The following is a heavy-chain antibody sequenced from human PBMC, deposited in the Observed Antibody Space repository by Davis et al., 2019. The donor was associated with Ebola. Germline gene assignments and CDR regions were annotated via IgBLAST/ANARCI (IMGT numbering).Heavy chain of an antibody. J-gene: IGHJ4*02. CDR1: GFTFDDYG. CDR3: ARASTAIPL. D-gene: IGHD5-18*01. Sequence: GESLKISCAASGFTFDDYGMSWVRQAPGKGLEWVSGINWNGGSTGYADSVKGRFTISRDNAKNSLYLQMNSLRAEDTAVYYCARASTAIPLWGQGTLVTVSS. CDR2: INWNGGST. V-gene: IGHV3-20*04.